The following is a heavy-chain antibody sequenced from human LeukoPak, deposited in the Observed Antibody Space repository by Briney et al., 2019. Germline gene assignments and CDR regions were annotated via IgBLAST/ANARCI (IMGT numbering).Heavy chain of an antibody. Sequence: SETLSLTCTVSGASIGSYYWNWIRQPPGKGLEWLAYIHYSGTTNYNPSLKSRVTISVDTSKNQFSLQLRSVTAADTAVYYCARGRGVGAPSGYFDYWGQGTLVTVSS. V-gene: IGHV4-59*08. J-gene: IGHJ4*02. CDR2: IHYSGTT. CDR3: ARGRGVGAPSGYFDY. CDR1: GASIGSYY. D-gene: IGHD1-26*01.